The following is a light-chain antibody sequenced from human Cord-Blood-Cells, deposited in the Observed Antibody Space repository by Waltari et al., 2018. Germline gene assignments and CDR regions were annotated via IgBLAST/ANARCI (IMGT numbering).Light chain of an antibody. V-gene: IGKV3-20*01. CDR2: GAS. Sequence: EIVLTQCRGTLSLSPGERATLSCRASQSVSRSYLAWYQQKYGQAPRLSIYGASSRATGIPDRFRGSGSGTDFTLTISRLEPEDFAVYYCQQYGSSPRTFGQGTKVEIK. CDR1: QSVSRSY. J-gene: IGKJ1*01. CDR3: QQYGSSPRT.